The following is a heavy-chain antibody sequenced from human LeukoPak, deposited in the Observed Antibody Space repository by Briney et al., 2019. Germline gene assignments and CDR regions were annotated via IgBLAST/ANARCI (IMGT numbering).Heavy chain of an antibody. CDR1: GGSISSSSYY. V-gene: IGHV4-39*01. Sequence: SETLSLTCSVSGGSISSSSYYWGWIRQPPGKGLEWIGSMYYSGSTYYNPSLKSRVTISVDTSKNQFSLKLSSVTAAGTAVYYCARHRNYYYYYMDVWGKGTTVTISS. CDR3: ARHRNYYYYYMDV. J-gene: IGHJ6*03. CDR2: MYYSGST.